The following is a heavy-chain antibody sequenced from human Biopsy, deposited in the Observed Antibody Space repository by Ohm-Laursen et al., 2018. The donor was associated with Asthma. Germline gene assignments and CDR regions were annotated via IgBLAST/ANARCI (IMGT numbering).Heavy chain of an antibody. CDR3: ARDSIGISGTIYWYDW. Sequence: SLRLSCTASAFTFSTYGMNWVRQAPGKGLEWVASTSSSSSYIYYADSVKGRFTISRDNAKNSLYLQINSLRAEDTAVYFCARDSIGISGTIYWYDWWGQGTLVTVSS. D-gene: IGHD1-7*01. J-gene: IGHJ4*02. CDR2: TSSSSSYI. CDR1: AFTFSTYG. V-gene: IGHV3-21*01.